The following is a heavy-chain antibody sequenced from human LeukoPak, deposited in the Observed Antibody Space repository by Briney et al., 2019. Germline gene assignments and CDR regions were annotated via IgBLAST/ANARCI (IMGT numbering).Heavy chain of an antibody. Sequence: SSETLSLTCSVSGGSLSNYYWTWIRRSPGKGLEWIGYIYSSGSANYNPSLKSRVNISIDTSENQFSLKLSSVTAADTAVYYCARRSWGSDFDYWGQGALVTVSS. D-gene: IGHD3-16*01. CDR2: IYSSGSA. CDR1: GGSLSNYY. V-gene: IGHV4-59*01. CDR3: ARRSWGSDFDY. J-gene: IGHJ4*02.